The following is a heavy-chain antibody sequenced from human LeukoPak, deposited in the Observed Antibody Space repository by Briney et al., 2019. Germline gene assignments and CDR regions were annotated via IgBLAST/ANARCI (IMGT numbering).Heavy chain of an antibody. Sequence: GGSLRLSCAASGFTVSSNYMSWVPQAPGEGQEWVAVIYSGGSTYYADSVKGRFTISRDNSKNTLYLQMNSLRAEDTAVYYCARLYGDYGGRYFDYWGQGTLVTVSS. J-gene: IGHJ4*02. D-gene: IGHD4-17*01. CDR2: IYSGGST. V-gene: IGHV3-53*01. CDR3: ARLYGDYGGRYFDY. CDR1: GFTVSSNY.